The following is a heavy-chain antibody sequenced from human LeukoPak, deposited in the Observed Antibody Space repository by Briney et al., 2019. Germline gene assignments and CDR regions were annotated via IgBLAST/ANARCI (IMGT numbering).Heavy chain of an antibody. Sequence: SETLSLTCTVSGGSISSYYWSWIRQPAGKGLEWIGRIYTSGSTNYNPSLKSRVTMSVDTSKNQFSLRLTSLTAADTAVYSCATTQWVPYYFHYWGQGSLVTVSS. V-gene: IGHV4-4*07. CDR1: GGSISSYY. D-gene: IGHD1-14*01. CDR2: IYTSGST. J-gene: IGHJ4*02. CDR3: ATTQWVPYYFHY.